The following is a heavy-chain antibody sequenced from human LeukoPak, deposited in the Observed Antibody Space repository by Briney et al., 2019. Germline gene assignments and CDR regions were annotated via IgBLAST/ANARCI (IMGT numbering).Heavy chain of an antibody. CDR2: ISAYNGNT. CDR1: GYTFTSYG. Sequence: ASVRVSCKASGYTFTSYGISWVRQAPGQGLEWMGWISAYNGNTNYAQKLQGRVTMTTDTSTSTAYMELRSLRSDDTAVYYCARTYYYDSSGYYYLDYWGQGTLVTVSS. J-gene: IGHJ4*02. D-gene: IGHD3-22*01. CDR3: ARTYYYDSSGYYYLDY. V-gene: IGHV1-18*01.